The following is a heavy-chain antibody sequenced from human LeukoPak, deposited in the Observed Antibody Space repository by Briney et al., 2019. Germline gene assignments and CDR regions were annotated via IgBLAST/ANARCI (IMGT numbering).Heavy chain of an antibody. CDR2: ISHGGYT. D-gene: IGHD2-8*01. V-gene: IGHV4-59*02. CDR3: ARGFCTDEICQVFTN. J-gene: IGHJ4*02. CDR1: GEAVNIYY. Sequence: SETLSLTCTVSGEAVNIYYWSWIRQTPGKGLEWIGYISHGGYTDYAPSLKSRVTMSLDTSKNQFSLKLSSVTPADTALYYCARGFCTDEICQVFTNWGQGTLVTVSS.